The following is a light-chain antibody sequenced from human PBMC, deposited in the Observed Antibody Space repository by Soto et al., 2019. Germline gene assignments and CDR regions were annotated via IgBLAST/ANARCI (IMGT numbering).Light chain of an antibody. Sequence: DIQMTQSPSSLSASVGDRVTITCRASQSISSYLNWSQQKPGKAPKLLVYAASSLQSGVPSRFSGRGSGTDFTLTSSSLQPEDFSTYYCQQSYSTPPTFGLGTKVGIK. V-gene: IGKV1-39*01. CDR1: QSISSY. CDR3: QQSYSTPPT. J-gene: IGKJ1*01. CDR2: AAS.